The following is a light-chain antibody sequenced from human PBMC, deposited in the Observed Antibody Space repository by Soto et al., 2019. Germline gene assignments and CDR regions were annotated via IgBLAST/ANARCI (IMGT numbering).Light chain of an antibody. J-gene: IGKJ2*01. Sequence: DLQMTQSPSSLSASVGDRVTITCRASQSISSYLNWYQQKPGKAPKLLIYAASSLQSGVPSRFSGSGSGTDFTLNISSLQPEDFATYYCQQSYSTPPYTFGQGTKLEIK. CDR1: QSISSY. V-gene: IGKV1-39*01. CDR2: AAS. CDR3: QQSYSTPPYT.